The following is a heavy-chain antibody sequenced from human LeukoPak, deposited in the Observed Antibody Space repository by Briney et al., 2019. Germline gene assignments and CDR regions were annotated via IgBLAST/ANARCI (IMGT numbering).Heavy chain of an antibody. Sequence: GGSLRLSCAASGFTFSRHGIHWVRQAPGKGLEWVAATSNDGSDKYYADSVKGRFTISRDNSKNTLYLQMNSLRAEDTAMYYCGKTIAVADTTDFWGQGTLVTVSS. CDR1: GFTFSRHG. J-gene: IGHJ4*02. CDR2: TSNDGSDK. V-gene: IGHV3-30*18. CDR3: GKTIAVADTTDF. D-gene: IGHD6-19*01.